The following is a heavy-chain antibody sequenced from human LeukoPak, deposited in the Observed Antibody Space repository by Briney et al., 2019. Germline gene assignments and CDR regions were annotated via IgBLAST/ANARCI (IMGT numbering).Heavy chain of an antibody. Sequence: GGSLRLSCAASGFTFSRYAMNWVRQAPGKGLEWVSYINTDSSDIHYADSVKGRFTISRDNARNTLYPQLSSLRAEDSGVYYCARDTFQPGLIDSWGQGTLVTVSS. CDR2: INTDSSDI. V-gene: IGHV3-21*05. CDR1: GFTFSRYA. CDR3: ARDTFQPGLIDS. D-gene: IGHD2-2*01. J-gene: IGHJ4*02.